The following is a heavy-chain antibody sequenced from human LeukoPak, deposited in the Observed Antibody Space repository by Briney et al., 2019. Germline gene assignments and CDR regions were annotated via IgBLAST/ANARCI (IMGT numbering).Heavy chain of an antibody. D-gene: IGHD3-22*01. CDR2: INHSGST. CDR3: ARGLSDSSGYYYYYYGMDV. CDR1: GGSFSGYY. Sequence: SETLSLTCAVYGGSFSGYYWSWIRQPPGKGLEWIGEINHSGSTNYNPSLKSRVTISVDTSKNQFSLKLSSVTAADTAVYYCARGLSDSSGYYYYYYGMDVWGQGTTVTVSS. J-gene: IGHJ6*02. V-gene: IGHV4-34*01.